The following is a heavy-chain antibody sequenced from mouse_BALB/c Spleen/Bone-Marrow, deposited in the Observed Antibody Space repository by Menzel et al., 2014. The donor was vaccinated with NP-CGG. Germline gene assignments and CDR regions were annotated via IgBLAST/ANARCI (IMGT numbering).Heavy chain of an antibody. CDR2: INPSNGGT. CDR3: TRGRTWDFDY. CDR1: GYTFTSYY. Sequence: VKLVESGAELVKPGASVKLSCKASGYTFTSYYMYWVKQRPGQGLEWIGEINPSNGGTNFNEKFQSRATLTVDKSSSTAYMQLSSLTSEDSAVYYCTRGRTWDFDYWGQGTTLTVSS. V-gene: IGHV1S81*02. D-gene: IGHD4-1*01. J-gene: IGHJ2*01.